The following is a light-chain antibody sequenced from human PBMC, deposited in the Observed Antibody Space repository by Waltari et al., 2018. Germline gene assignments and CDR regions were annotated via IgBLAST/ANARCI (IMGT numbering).Light chain of an antibody. CDR1: SSNIGSNT. V-gene: IGLV1-44*01. J-gene: IGLJ3*02. Sequence: QSVLTQPPSASGAPGQRVTISCSGSSSNIGSNTVDWYQQLPGTAPKLLIYRDNQRPSGVPDRFSGSKSGTSASLVISGLQSDDEADYYCAAWDDSLNGLFGGGTKLTVL. CDR3: AAWDDSLNGL. CDR2: RDN.